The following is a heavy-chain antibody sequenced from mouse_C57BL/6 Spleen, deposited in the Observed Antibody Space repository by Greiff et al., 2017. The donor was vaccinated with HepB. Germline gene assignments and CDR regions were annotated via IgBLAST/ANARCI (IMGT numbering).Heavy chain of an antibody. J-gene: IGHJ2*01. CDR1: GFNIKDDY. Sequence: EVKLVESGAELVRPGASVKLSCTASGFNIKDDYMHWVKQRPEQGLEWIGWIDPENGDTEYASKFQGKATITADTSSNTAYLQLSSLTSEDTAVYYCTTSYDGYYEGYWGQGTTLTVSS. CDR2: IDPENGDT. CDR3: TTSYDGYYEGY. V-gene: IGHV14-4*01. D-gene: IGHD2-3*01.